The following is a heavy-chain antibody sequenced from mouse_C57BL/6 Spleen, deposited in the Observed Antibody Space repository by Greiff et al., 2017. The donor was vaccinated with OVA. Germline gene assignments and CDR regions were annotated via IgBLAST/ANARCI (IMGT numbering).Heavy chain of an antibody. CDR1: GFSLTSYG. Sequence: VQGVESGPGLVQPSQSLSITCTVSGFSLTSYGVHWVRQSPGKGLEWLGVIWSGGSTDYNAAFISRLSISKDNSKSQVFFKMNSLQADDTAIYYCASNPHYYGSSSYYAMDYWGQGTSVTVSS. D-gene: IGHD1-1*01. V-gene: IGHV2-2*01. CDR3: ASNPHYYGSSSYYAMDY. CDR2: IWSGGST. J-gene: IGHJ4*01.